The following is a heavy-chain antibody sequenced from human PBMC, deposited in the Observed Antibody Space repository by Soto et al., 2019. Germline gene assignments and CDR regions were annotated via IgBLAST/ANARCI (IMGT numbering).Heavy chain of an antibody. CDR2: IKSKNNGGTT. D-gene: IGHD6-19*01. Sequence: EVQLVESGGGLVEPGESLRLSCAASGFTFGNGWMTWVRQAPGQGLEWVGRIKSKNNGGTTDYAAPVKGRFTISRDDSKDTLYLQMNSLKTEDTAVHYCTTVRWGSGWKGDDAFDIWGQGTMVTVSS. CDR3: TTVRWGSGWKGDDAFDI. J-gene: IGHJ3*02. V-gene: IGHV3-15*07. CDR1: GFTFGNGW.